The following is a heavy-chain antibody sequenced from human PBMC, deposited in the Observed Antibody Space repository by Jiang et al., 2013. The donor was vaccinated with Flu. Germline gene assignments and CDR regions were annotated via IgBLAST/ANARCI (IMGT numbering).Heavy chain of an antibody. Sequence: GAEVKKPGESLKISCKGSGDSFTNYWIGWVRQMPGKGLEWMGVISPHDSDTRYSPSFQGQVTISADKSISTAYLQWNSLKASDTAMYYCARPGRSTELEPKAFWGQGTLVTVSS. CDR1: GDSFTNYW. CDR3: ARPGRSTELEPKAF. CDR2: ISPHDSDT. D-gene: IGHD1-1*01. V-gene: IGHV5-51*01. J-gene: IGHJ4*02.